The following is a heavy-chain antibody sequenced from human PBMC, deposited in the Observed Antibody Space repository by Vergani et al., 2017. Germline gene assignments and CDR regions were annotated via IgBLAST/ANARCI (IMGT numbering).Heavy chain of an antibody. CDR2: IIPILGIA. J-gene: IGHJ5*02. CDR1: GGTFSSYT. D-gene: IGHD3-10*01. CDR3: ARPYGSGNNWFDP. V-gene: IGHV1-69*02. Sequence: QVQLVQSGAEVKKPGSSVKVSCKTSGGTFSSYTISWVRQAPGQGLEWMGRIIPILGIANYAQKFQGRITITADKSTSTAYMELSSLRSEDTAVYYCARPYGSGNNWFDPWGQGTLVTVSS.